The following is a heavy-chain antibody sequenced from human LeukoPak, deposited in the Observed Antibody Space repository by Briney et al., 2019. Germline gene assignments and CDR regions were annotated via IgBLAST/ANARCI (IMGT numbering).Heavy chain of an antibody. Sequence: ASVTVSCKSSGYTFTSYGISWVRQAPGQGLEWMGWISAYNGNTNYAQKLQGRVTMTTDTSTSTAYMVLRSLRSDDTAVYCCAREGCGGDCYSYNWFDPWGQGTLVTVSS. CDR2: ISAYNGNT. J-gene: IGHJ5*02. CDR1: GYTFTSYG. D-gene: IGHD2-21*02. CDR3: AREGCGGDCYSYNWFDP. V-gene: IGHV1-18*01.